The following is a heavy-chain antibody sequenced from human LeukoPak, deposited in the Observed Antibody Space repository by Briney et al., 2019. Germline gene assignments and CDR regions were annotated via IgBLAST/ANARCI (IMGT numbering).Heavy chain of an antibody. V-gene: IGHV1-8*01. J-gene: IGHJ4*02. CDR2: MSPNSGNT. Sequence: GASVKVSCKASGYTFTSYDINWVRQATGQGLEWMGWMSPNSGNTGYAQEFQGRVTMTRSTSISTAYMELSSLRSEDTAVYYCARGSGLVVTGTVLFDFWGQGTLVTVSS. CDR3: ARGSGLVVTGTVLFDF. D-gene: IGHD2-21*02. CDR1: GYTFTSYD.